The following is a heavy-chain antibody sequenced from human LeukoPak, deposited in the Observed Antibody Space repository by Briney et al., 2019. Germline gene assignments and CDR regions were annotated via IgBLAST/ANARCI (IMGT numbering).Heavy chain of an antibody. CDR1: GFTFSSYE. CDR2: ISTSSSYI. J-gene: IGHJ3*02. CDR3: ARARDGSGWYTDGFDI. D-gene: IGHD6-19*01. V-gene: IGHV3-21*01. Sequence: NSGGSLRLSCAASGFTFSSYEMNWVRQAPGKGLEWVSSISTSSSYIYYADSVKGRFTISRDNAKNSLSLQMNSLRAEDTAVYYCARARDGSGWYTDGFDIWGQGTVVTVSS.